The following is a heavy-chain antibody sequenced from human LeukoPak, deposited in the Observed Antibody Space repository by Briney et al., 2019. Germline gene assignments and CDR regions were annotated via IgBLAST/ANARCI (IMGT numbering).Heavy chain of an antibody. D-gene: IGHD6-13*01. Sequence: SETLSLTCAVYGGSFSDYYWSWIRQPPGKGLEWIGEIYHSGSTNYNPSLKSRVTISVDTSKNQFSLKLSSVTAADTAVYYCARALAAAGTGYYYYYYMDVWGKGTTVTVSS. CDR3: ARALAAAGTGYYYYYYMDV. CDR2: IYHSGST. J-gene: IGHJ6*03. CDR1: GGSFSDYY. V-gene: IGHV4-34*01.